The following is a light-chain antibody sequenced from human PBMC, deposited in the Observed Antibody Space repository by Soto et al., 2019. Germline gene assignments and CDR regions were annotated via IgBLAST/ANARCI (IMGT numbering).Light chain of an antibody. CDR2: AAS. Sequence: PSSLSASVGDRVTITCRASRDLSGWLAWYQQKPGKAPKLLIYAASNFQSGVPSRFSGSGSGTHFTLTISSLQPEDFATYYCQQLHGYPITFGQGTRLENK. CDR1: RDLSGW. CDR3: QQLHGYPIT. J-gene: IGKJ5*01. V-gene: IGKV1D-16*01.